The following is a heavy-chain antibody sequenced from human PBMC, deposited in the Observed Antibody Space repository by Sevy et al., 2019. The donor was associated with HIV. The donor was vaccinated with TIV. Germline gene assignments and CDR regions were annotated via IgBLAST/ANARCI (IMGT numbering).Heavy chain of an antibody. CDR3: AKHYYDSSGYYRYYYYGMDV. J-gene: IGHJ6*02. CDR2: ISCSGGIT. D-gene: IGHD3-22*01. V-gene: IGHV3-23*01. CDR1: GFTFSSYA. Sequence: SLRLSCAASGFTFSSYAMSWVRQAPGKGLEWVSAISCSGGITHYADSVKGRFTISRDKSKNTLYLQMNSLRAEDTAVYYCAKHYYDSSGYYRYYYYGMDVWGQGTTVTVSS.